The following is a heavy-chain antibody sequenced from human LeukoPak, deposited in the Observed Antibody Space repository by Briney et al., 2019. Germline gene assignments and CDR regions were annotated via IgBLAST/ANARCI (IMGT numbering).Heavy chain of an antibody. J-gene: IGHJ4*02. V-gene: IGHV3-21*01. D-gene: IGHD6-19*01. Sequence: PGGSLRLSCAASGFTFSSYSMNWVRQAPRKGLEWVSSISSSSSYIYYADSVKGRFTISRDNAKNSLYLQMNSLRAQDTAVYYCARDWHSGYVDYWGQGTLVTVSS. CDR3: ARDWHSGYVDY. CDR2: ISSSSSYI. CDR1: GFTFSSYS.